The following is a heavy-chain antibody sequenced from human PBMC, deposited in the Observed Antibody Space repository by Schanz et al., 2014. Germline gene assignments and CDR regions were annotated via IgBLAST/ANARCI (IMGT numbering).Heavy chain of an antibody. Sequence: QVQLVQSGSELKKPGASVKVSCKASGYTFPNYGINWVRQAPGQGLEWMGLINPIDGSTTYVWGFHGRLTMTRDTSTTTVYMDLSTLRSEDTAVYYCARGSCTASGCYDAFDLWGQGTLVTVSS. CDR2: INPIDGST. J-gene: IGHJ3*01. D-gene: IGHD2-2*01. CDR1: GYTFPNYG. V-gene: IGHV1-46*01. CDR3: ARGSCTASGCYDAFDL.